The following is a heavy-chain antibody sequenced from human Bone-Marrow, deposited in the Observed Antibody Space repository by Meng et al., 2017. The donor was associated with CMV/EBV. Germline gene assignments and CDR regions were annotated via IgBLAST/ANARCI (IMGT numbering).Heavy chain of an antibody. J-gene: IGHJ6*02. D-gene: IGHD2-2*01. CDR3: ARVSPTIHYYYYGMDF. Sequence: SETLSLTCTVSGGSISSYYWSWIRQPPGKGLEWIGYIYYSGSTNYNPSLKSRVTISVDTSKNQFSLKLSSVTAADTAVYYCARVSPTIHYYYYGMDFWGQGTTVTVSS. CDR2: IYYSGST. V-gene: IGHV4-59*01. CDR1: GGSISSYY.